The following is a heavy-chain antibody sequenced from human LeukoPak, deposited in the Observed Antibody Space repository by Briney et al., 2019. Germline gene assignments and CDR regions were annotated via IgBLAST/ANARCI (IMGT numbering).Heavy chain of an antibody. CDR2: INPSGGST. D-gene: IGHD2-21*02. Sequence: ASVTVSCKASGYTFTSYYMHWVRQAPGQGLEWMGIINPSGGSTSYAQKFQGRVTMSRDTSTSTVYMELSSLRSEDTAVYYCARVVVGDIAAFDIWGQGTMVTVSS. CDR3: ARVVVGDIAAFDI. J-gene: IGHJ3*02. CDR1: GYTFTSYY. V-gene: IGHV1-46*01.